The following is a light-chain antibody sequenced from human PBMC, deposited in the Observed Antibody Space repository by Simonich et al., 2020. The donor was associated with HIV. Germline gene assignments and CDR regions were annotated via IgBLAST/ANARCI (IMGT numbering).Light chain of an antibody. J-gene: IGLJ3*02. CDR1: SSNIGAGYD. CDR2: GNT. CDR3: QSYDNSLSGWV. V-gene: IGLV1-40*01. Sequence: QSVLTQPPSVSGAPGQRVTISCTGSSSNIGAGYDVHWYQQFPGTAPKLLIYGNTKRPSGGPDRFSGSKSGTSASLAITGLQAEDEADYYCQSYDNSLSGWVFGGGTKMTVL.